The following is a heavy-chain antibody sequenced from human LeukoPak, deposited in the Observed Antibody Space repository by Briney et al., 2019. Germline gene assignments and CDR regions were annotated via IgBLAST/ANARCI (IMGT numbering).Heavy chain of an antibody. V-gene: IGHV3-30-3*01. J-gene: IGHJ4*02. Sequence: GGSLRLSCAASGFTFSSYAMHWVRQAPGKGLEWVAVISYDGSNKYYADSVKGRFTISRDNSKNTLYLQMNSLRAEDTAVYYCGGGGYYDFLPVYAVYWGKGPLVTVS. D-gene: IGHD3-9*01. CDR2: ISYDGSNK. CDR3: GGGGYYDFLPVYAVY. CDR1: GFTFSSYA.